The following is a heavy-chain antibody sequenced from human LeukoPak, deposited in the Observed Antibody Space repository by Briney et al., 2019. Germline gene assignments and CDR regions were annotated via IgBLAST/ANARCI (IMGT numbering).Heavy chain of an antibody. Sequence: PGGSLRLSYAASGFTFSGSAMHWVRQASGKGLEWVGRIRSKANSYATAYAASVKGRFTISRDDSKNTAYLQMNSLKTEDTAVYYCSRHILLWFGEPTYDAFDIWGQGTMVTVSS. CDR2: IRSKANSYAT. V-gene: IGHV3-73*01. CDR3: SRHILLWFGEPTYDAFDI. CDR1: GFTFSGSA. J-gene: IGHJ3*02. D-gene: IGHD3-10*01.